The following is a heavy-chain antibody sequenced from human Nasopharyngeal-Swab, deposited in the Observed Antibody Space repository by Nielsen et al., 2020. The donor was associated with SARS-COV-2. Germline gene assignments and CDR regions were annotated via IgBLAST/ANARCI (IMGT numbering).Heavy chain of an antibody. Sequence: VRQMPGKGLEWVSVIYSGGSTYHADSVKGRFTISRDNSKNTLYLQMNSLRAEDTAVYYCARGLRGYSGYSDYWGQGTLVTVSS. CDR2: IYSGGST. D-gene: IGHD5-12*01. V-gene: IGHV3-53*01. CDR3: ARGLRGYSGYSDY. J-gene: IGHJ4*02.